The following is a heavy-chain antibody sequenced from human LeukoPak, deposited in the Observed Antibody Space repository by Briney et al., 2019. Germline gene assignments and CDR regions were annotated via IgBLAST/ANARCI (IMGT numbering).Heavy chain of an antibody. CDR3: AREKRTVIGY. J-gene: IGHJ4*02. D-gene: IGHD3-22*01. CDR2: IYTSGST. V-gene: IGHV4-61*02. CDR1: GGSISSGSYY. Sequence: SETLSLTCTVSGGSISSGSYYWSWIRQPAGKGLEWIGRIYTSGSTNYNPSLKSRVAISVDTSKNQFSLKLSSVTAADTAVYYCAREKRTVIGYWGQGTLVTVSS.